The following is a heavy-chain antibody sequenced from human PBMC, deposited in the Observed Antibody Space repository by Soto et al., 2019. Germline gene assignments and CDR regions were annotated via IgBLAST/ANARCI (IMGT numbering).Heavy chain of an antibody. CDR3: AKPSSGPLDY. CDR1: GFTFSIYA. CDR2: ISGSGGST. J-gene: IGHJ4*02. Sequence: GGSLRLSCAASGFTFSIYAMSWVRQAPGKGLEWVSAISGSGGSTYYADAVKGRFTISRDNSKNTLYLQMNSLRAEDTAVYYCAKPSSGPLDYWGQGTLVTVSS. D-gene: IGHD3-22*01. V-gene: IGHV3-23*01.